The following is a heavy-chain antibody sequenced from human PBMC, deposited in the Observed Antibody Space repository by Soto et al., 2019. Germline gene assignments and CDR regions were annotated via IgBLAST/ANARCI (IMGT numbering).Heavy chain of an antibody. J-gene: IGHJ4*02. V-gene: IGHV4-34*01. CDR2: INHSGST. Sequence: QVQLQQWGAGLLKPSETLSLTCAVYGGSFSGYYWSWIRQPPGKGLEWIGEINHSGSTNYNPSLKSRVPIXXAXSXXQFPLKRSSVTAADTAVYYCARGSGSSGWSTPFDYWGQGTLVTVSS. CDR1: GGSFSGYY. D-gene: IGHD6-19*01. CDR3: ARGSGSSGWSTPFDY.